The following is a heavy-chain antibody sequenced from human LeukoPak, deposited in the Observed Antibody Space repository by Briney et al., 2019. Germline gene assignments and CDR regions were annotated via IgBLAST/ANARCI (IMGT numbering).Heavy chain of an antibody. J-gene: IGHJ4*02. D-gene: IGHD2/OR15-2a*01. CDR2: IWYDGSNK. V-gene: IGHV3-33*01. CDR3: AREGPRGNSQFDY. CDR1: VFILSSYC. Sequence: PGGSLRLSCAASVFILSSYCMQWVRQAPGKGLEWVALIWYDGSNKYYTDSVKGRLTISRDNSKNTLYLQMNNLRAEDTAVYYCAREGPRGNSQFDYWGQGTLVTVSS.